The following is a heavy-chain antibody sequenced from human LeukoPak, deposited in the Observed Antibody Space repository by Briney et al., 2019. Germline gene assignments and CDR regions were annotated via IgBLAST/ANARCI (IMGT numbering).Heavy chain of an antibody. CDR1: GGSISSGGYS. Sequence: PSQTLSLTCAVSGGSISSGGYSWSWIRQPPGKGLEWIGYIYHSGSTYYNPSLKSRVTISVDRSKNQFSLKLSSVTAADTAVYCCARGDCSSTSCYTFDPWGQGTLVTVSS. V-gene: IGHV4-30-2*01. J-gene: IGHJ5*02. CDR3: ARGDCSSTSCYTFDP. D-gene: IGHD2-2*02. CDR2: IYHSGST.